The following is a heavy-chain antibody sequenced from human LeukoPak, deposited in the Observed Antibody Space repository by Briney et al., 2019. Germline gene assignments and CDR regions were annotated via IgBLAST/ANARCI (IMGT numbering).Heavy chain of an antibody. J-gene: IGHJ4*02. D-gene: IGHD3-10*01. CDR3: ARDRTMEDYGSGSYSYYFDY. Sequence: KPSETLSLTCAVYGGSFSGYYWSWIRQPPGKGLEWIGYIYYSGSTNYNPSLKSRVTISVDTSKNQFSLKLSSVTAADTAVYYCARDRTMEDYGSGSYSYYFDYWGQGTLVTVSS. CDR1: GGSFSGYY. V-gene: IGHV4-59*01. CDR2: IYYSGST.